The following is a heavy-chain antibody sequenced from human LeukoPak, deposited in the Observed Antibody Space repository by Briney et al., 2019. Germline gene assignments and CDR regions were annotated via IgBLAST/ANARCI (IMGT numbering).Heavy chain of an antibody. CDR2: TYYRSKWYN. D-gene: IGHD2-15*01. CDR1: GDSISSNRAA. J-gene: IGHJ6*03. CDR3: ARDTHYSQDCSGDSCYYYYYMDV. V-gene: IGHV6-1*01. Sequence: SQTLSLTCVISGDSISSNRAAWNWIRQSPSRGLEWLGRTYYRSKWYNDYAVSVKSRISIKPDTSKNQFSLNLTSVTAADTAVYYCARDTHYSQDCSGDSCYYYYYMDVWGKGTTVTVSS.